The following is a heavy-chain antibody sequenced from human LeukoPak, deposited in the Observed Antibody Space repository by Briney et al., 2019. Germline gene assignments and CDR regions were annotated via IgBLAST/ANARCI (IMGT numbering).Heavy chain of an antibody. CDR3: AKGWGGSTVGVIYYFDY. Sequence: GRSLRPSCAASGFTFSSYGMHWVRQAPGKGLEWVAVISYDGSNKYYADSVKGRFTISRDNSKNTLYLQMNSLRAEDTAVYYCAKGWGGSTVGVIYYFDYWGQGTLVTVSS. V-gene: IGHV3-30*18. CDR2: ISYDGSNK. D-gene: IGHD3-16*01. J-gene: IGHJ4*02. CDR1: GFTFSSYG.